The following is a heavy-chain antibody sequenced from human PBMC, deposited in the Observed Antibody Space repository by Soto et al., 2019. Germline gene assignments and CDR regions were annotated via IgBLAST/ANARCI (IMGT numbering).Heavy chain of an antibody. V-gene: IGHV1-69*06. CDR2: IIPIFGTA. CDR1: GGTFSSYA. Sequence: ASVKVSCKASGGTFSSYAISWVRQAPGQGLEWMGGIIPIFGTANYAQKFQGRVTITADKSTSTAYMELSSLRSEDTAVYYCARERYYDFWSGYYTGPLLADYYYGMDVWGQGPTVTVSS. D-gene: IGHD3-3*01. J-gene: IGHJ6*02. CDR3: ARERYYDFWSGYYTGPLLADYYYGMDV.